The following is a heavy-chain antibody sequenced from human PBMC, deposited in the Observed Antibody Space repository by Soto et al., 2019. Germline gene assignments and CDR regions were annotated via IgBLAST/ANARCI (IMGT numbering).Heavy chain of an antibody. CDR2: IYYSGST. CDR3: ARVGCSSTSCYPPYYYYGMDV. D-gene: IGHD2-2*01. V-gene: IGHV4-59*01. Sequence: PSETLSLTCTVSGGSISSYYWSWIRQPPGKGLEWIGYIYYSGSTNYNPSLKSRVTISVDTSKNQFSLKLSSVTAADTAVYYCARVGCSSTSCYPPYYYYGMDVWGQGTTVTVSS. J-gene: IGHJ6*02. CDR1: GGSISSYY.